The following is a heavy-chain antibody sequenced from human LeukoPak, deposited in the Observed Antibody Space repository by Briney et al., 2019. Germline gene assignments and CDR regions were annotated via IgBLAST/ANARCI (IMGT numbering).Heavy chain of an antibody. J-gene: IGHJ4*02. D-gene: IGHD4-17*01. CDR1: GFTVSSNY. CDR3: ASTFYGDSPPY. V-gene: IGHV3-66*01. Sequence: GGSLRLSCAASGFTVSSNYMSWVRQAPGKGLEWVSVIYSGGSTYYADSVKGKFTISRDNSKNTLYLQMNSLRAEDTAVYYCASTFYGDSPPYWGQGTLVTVSS. CDR2: IYSGGST.